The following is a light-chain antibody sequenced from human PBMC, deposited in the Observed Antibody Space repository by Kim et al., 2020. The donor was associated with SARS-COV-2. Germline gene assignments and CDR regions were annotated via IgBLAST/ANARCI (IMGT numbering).Light chain of an antibody. V-gene: IGLV2-14*04. CDR3: SSLTSSITYV. CDR1: SSDVGGYNH. Sequence: GQSITISCTRTSSDVGGYNHVSWYQQHPGKAPKLMIYDVSKWPSGVSTRFSGSKSGNTASLTISWLQAEDEADYYCSSLTSSITYVFGTGTKVTVL. CDR2: DVS. J-gene: IGLJ1*01.